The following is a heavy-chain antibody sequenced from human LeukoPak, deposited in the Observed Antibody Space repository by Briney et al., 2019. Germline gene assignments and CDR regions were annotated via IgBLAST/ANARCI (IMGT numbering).Heavy chain of an antibody. CDR1: GYTFTSYG. V-gene: IGHV1-18*01. Sequence: ASVKVSCKASGYTFTSYGINWVRQAPGQGLEWMGWISAYNGNTNYAQKLQGRVTMTTDTSTSTAYMELRSLRSDDTAVYYCARDVHSSSWYENYYYGMDVWGQGTTVTVSS. CDR3: ARDVHSSSWYENYYYGMDV. CDR2: ISAYNGNT. J-gene: IGHJ6*02. D-gene: IGHD6-13*01.